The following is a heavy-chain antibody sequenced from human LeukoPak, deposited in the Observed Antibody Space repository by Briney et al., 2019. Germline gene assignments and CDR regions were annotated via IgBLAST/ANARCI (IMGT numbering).Heavy chain of an antibody. CDR1: GYSLTGYY. Sequence: ASVKVSCKASGYSLTGYYMHWVRQAPGQGLEWMGWINPDTGGTSYAQRFQGRVTMTRDTSISTGYMELRRLTSDDTAVYYCARGGEVCSSTSCYRGHEYWGQGTLVTVSS. V-gene: IGHV1-2*02. CDR2: INPDTGGT. J-gene: IGHJ4*02. CDR3: ARGGEVCSSTSCYRGHEY. D-gene: IGHD2-2*01.